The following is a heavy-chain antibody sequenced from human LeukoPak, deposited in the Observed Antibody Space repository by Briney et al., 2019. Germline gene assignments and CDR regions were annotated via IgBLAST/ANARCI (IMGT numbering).Heavy chain of an antibody. Sequence: ASVRVSCKASGYTFVSYDINWVRQATGQGLEWMGWMDTNTGNTAYAQKFQGRVTITADKSTSTAYMELSSLRSEDTAVYYCARGRITMVRGVITSDYYYYYGMDVWGQGTTVTVSS. CDR1: GYTFVSYD. CDR2: MDTNTGNT. J-gene: IGHJ6*02. D-gene: IGHD3-10*01. V-gene: IGHV1-8*01. CDR3: ARGRITMVRGVITSDYYYYYGMDV.